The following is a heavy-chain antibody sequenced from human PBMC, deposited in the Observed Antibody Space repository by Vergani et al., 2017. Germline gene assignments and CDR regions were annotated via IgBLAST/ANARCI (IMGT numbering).Heavy chain of an antibody. CDR3: ARDPHVPYFDY. CDR2: ISYDGSNK. CDR1: GFTFSSYA. J-gene: IGHJ4*02. Sequence: QVQLVESGGGVVQPGRSLRLSCAASGFTFSSYAMHWVRQAPGKGLEWVAVISYDGSNKYYEDPVKGRFTIARDNSKNTLYLQMNSLRAEDTAVYYCARDPHVPYFDYWGQGTLVTVSS. V-gene: IGHV3-30-3*01.